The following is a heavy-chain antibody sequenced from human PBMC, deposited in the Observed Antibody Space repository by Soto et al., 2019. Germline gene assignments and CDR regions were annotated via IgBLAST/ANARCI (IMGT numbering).Heavy chain of an antibody. CDR1: GFTFSSYA. CDR2: ISYDGSNK. D-gene: IGHD3-10*01. V-gene: IGHV3-30-3*01. CDR3: ARDRPSYGSGSYSPLYY. J-gene: IGHJ4*02. Sequence: QVQLVESGGGVVQPGRSLRLSCAASGFTFSSYAMHWVRQAPGKGLEWVAVISYDGSNKYYADSVKGRFTISRDNSKNTLYLKMNSLRAEDTAVYYCARDRPSYGSGSYSPLYYWGQGTLVTVSS.